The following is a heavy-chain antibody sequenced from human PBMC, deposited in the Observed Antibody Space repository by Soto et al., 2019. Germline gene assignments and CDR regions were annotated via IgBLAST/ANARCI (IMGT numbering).Heavy chain of an antibody. V-gene: IGHV4-30-2*01. CDR2: IYHSGST. D-gene: IGHD6-13*01. CDR3: AREGDTSSWYYWSY. J-gene: IGHJ4*02. CDR1: GGSVSSGGYS. Sequence: QLHLQESGPGLVKPSQTLSLTCAVSGGSVSSGGYSWSWIRQPPGKGLEWIGYIYHSGSTYYTPSLKSRVTMSLDESQNQFSLKLDSVTAADTAVYFCAREGDTSSWYYWSYWGLGTMVTVSS.